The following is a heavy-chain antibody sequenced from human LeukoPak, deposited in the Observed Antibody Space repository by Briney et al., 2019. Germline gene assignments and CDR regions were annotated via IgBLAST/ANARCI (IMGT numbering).Heavy chain of an antibody. D-gene: IGHD3-22*01. CDR3: ARANGNYYDSSGPFDY. Sequence: GRSLRLSCAASGFTFSSYAMHWVRQAPGKGLEWVAVISYDGSNKYYADSVKGRFTISRDNSKNTLYLQMNSLRAEDTAVYYCARANGNYYDSSGPFDYWGQGTLVTVSS. CDR2: ISYDGSNK. V-gene: IGHV3-30-3*01. CDR1: GFTFSSYA. J-gene: IGHJ4*02.